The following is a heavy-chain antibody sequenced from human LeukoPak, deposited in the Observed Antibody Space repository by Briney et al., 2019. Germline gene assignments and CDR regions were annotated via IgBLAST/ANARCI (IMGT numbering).Heavy chain of an antibody. CDR1: GGSISSGGYY. D-gene: IGHD6-13*01. Sequence: PSETLSLTCTVSGGSISSGGYYWSWIRQPPGKGLEWIGYIYHSGSTYYNPSLKSRVTISVDRSKNQFSLKLSSVTAADTAVYYCARDQGYSSSWWGQGTLVTVSS. V-gene: IGHV4-30-2*01. CDR3: ARDQGYSSSW. J-gene: IGHJ4*02. CDR2: IYHSGST.